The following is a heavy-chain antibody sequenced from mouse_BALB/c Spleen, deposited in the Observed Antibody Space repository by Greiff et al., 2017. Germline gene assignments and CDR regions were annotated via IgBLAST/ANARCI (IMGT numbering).Heavy chain of an antibody. CDR3: ARVAHFDV. Sequence: DVMLVESGGDLVKPGGSLKLSCAASGFTFSSYGMSWVRQTPDKRLEWVATISSGGSYTYYPDSVKGRFTISRDNAKNTLYLQMSSLKSEDTAMYYCARVAHFDVWRAGTTVTVSS. CDR1: GFTFSSYG. J-gene: IGHJ1*01. CDR2: ISSGGSYT. V-gene: IGHV5-6*02.